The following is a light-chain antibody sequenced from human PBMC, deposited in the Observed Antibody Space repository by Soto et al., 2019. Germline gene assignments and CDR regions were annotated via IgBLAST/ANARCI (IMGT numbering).Light chain of an antibody. CDR2: GAS. CDR1: QSVRSSY. CDR3: QQYATSLIT. Sequence: ETVLTQSPGTLSLSPGERATLSCRASQSVRSSYLAWYQQKPGQAPRLLIYGASTRATGIPDRFSGSGSGTDFTLTISRLEPEDFAVYYCQQYATSLITFGQGTRLEIK. V-gene: IGKV3-20*01. J-gene: IGKJ5*01.